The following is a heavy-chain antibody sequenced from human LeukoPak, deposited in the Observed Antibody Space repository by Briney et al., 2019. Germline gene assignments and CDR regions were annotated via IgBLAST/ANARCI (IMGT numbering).Heavy chain of an antibody. CDR2: ISGSGGTT. Sequence: GGSLRLSCAASGFTFSSYGMSWVRQAPEKGLEWVSAISGSGGTTYYADSVKGRFIISRDNSKNTLYLQMNSLRAEDTAVYYCAKRHYDFWSGYQNQMYYFDYWGQGALVTVSS. D-gene: IGHD3-3*01. V-gene: IGHV3-23*01. CDR3: AKRHYDFWSGYQNQMYYFDY. J-gene: IGHJ4*02. CDR1: GFTFSSYG.